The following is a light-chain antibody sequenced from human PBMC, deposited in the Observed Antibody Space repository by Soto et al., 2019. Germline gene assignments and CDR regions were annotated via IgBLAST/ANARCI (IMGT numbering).Light chain of an antibody. CDR1: QSVSSY. V-gene: IGKV3-20*01. Sequence: EIVLTQSPATLSLSPGERATLSCRASQSVSSYLAWYQQKRGQAPRLLIYGASSRATGIPDRFSGSGSGTDFTLTISRLDPEDFAVYFCQQYGSSPRTFGQGTKVDIK. J-gene: IGKJ1*01. CDR3: QQYGSSPRT. CDR2: GAS.